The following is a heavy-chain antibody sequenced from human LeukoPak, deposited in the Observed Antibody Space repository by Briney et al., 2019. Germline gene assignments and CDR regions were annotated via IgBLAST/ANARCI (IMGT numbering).Heavy chain of an antibody. Sequence: GGSLRLSCAASGFTFSSYSMNWVRQAPGKGLGWVSSISSSSSYIYYADSVKGRFTISRDNAKNSLYLQMNSLRAEDTAVYYCASQSYYGSGSYPYYYYMDVWGKGTTVTVSS. CDR1: GFTFSSYS. D-gene: IGHD3-10*01. CDR2: ISSSSSYI. V-gene: IGHV3-21*01. CDR3: ASQSYYGSGSYPYYYYMDV. J-gene: IGHJ6*03.